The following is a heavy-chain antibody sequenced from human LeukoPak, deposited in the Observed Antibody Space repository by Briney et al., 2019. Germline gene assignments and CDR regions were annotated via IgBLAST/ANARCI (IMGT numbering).Heavy chain of an antibody. CDR1: GFTFSSYG. J-gene: IGHJ6*03. D-gene: IGHD6-13*01. Sequence: GGSLRLSCAASGFTFSSYGMHWVRQAPGKGLEWVAFIRYDGSNKYYADSVKGRFTISRDNSKNTLYLQMNSLRAEDTAVYYCAKAHPYSSSWYELGYYYYMDVWGKGTTVTISS. CDR2: IRYDGSNK. CDR3: AKAHPYSSSWYELGYYYYMDV. V-gene: IGHV3-30*02.